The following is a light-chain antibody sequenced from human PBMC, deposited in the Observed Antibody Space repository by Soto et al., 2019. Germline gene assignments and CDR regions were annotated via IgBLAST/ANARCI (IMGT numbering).Light chain of an antibody. V-gene: IGKV3-20*01. Sequence: EIALTQSKGTLSLSPVARATFSCGASQTVSSTYLAWYQQKPGQAPRLLIYGASSRATGIPDRFSGSGSGTDFTLTISRLEPEDFAVYYCQQYGRSGTFGQGTKVDIK. CDR1: QTVSSTY. J-gene: IGKJ1*01. CDR2: GAS. CDR3: QQYGRSGT.